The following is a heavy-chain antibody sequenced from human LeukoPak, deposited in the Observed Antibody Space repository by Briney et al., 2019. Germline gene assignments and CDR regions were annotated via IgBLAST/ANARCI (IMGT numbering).Heavy chain of an antibody. Sequence: PGGSLRLSCEASGFTFSSYEMNWVRQAPGKGLEWVSYISSSGKTIYYADSVKGRFTISRDNSKNTLYLQMNSLRVDDTAVYYCARSDGLYCSGGNCYPEYYGMDVWGQGTTVTVSS. V-gene: IGHV3-48*03. CDR2: ISSSGKTI. J-gene: IGHJ6*02. CDR1: GFTFSSYE. CDR3: ARSDGLYCSGGNCYPEYYGMDV. D-gene: IGHD2-15*01.